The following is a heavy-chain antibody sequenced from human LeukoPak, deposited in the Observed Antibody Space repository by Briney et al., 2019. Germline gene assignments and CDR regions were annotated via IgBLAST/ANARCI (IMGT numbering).Heavy chain of an antibody. J-gene: IGHJ3*02. V-gene: IGHV3-23*01. D-gene: IGHD5-18*01. Sequence: GGSLRLSCAASGFTFSSYAMSWVRQTPGKGLEWVSAISGSGGSTYYADSVKGQFTISRDNSKNTLYLQMNSLRAEDTAVYYCAKLYSYGLDGAFDIWGQGTMVTVSS. CDR2: ISGSGGST. CDR1: GFTFSSYA. CDR3: AKLYSYGLDGAFDI.